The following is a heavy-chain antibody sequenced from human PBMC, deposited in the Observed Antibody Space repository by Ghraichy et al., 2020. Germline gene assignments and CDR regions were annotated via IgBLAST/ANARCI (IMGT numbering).Heavy chain of an antibody. D-gene: IGHD6-6*01. CDR2: IYYSGST. CDR1: GGSISSYY. Sequence: SETLSLTCTVSGGSISSYYWSWIRQPPGKGLEWIGDIYYSGSTNYNPSLKSRVTISVDTSKNQFSLKLSSVTAADTAVYYCARGASSSSGGIYYYYGMDVWGQGTTVTVSS. V-gene: IGHV4-59*01. J-gene: IGHJ6*02. CDR3: ARGASSSSGGIYYYYGMDV.